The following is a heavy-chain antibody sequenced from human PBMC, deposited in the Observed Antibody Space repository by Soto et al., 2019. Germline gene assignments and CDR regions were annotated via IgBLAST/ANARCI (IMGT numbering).Heavy chain of an antibody. CDR3: ARYARGYSYGSRWFDP. D-gene: IGHD5-18*01. V-gene: IGHV1-3*01. CDR1: GYTFTSYA. Sequence: ASVKVSCKASGYTFTSYAMHWVRQAPGQRLEWMGWINAGNGNTKYSQKFQGRVTITRDTSASTAYMELSSLRSEDTAVYYCARYARGYSYGSRWFDPWGQGTLVTVSS. CDR2: INAGNGNT. J-gene: IGHJ5*02.